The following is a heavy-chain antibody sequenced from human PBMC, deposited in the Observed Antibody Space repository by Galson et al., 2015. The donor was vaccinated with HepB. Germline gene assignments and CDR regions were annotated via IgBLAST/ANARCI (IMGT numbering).Heavy chain of an antibody. CDR3: VPNHYNSGSYFHFDN. D-gene: IGHD3-10*01. CDR2: ISGNGGNI. Sequence: SLRLSCAASVFTFSNYGMSWVRQTPGKGLEWLPVISGNGGNIHYADSVKGRFTISRDNSKNTLYLQMNSLRAEDTAVYYCVPNHYNSGSYFHFDNWGQGTLVTVSS. J-gene: IGHJ4*02. CDR1: VFTFSNYG. V-gene: IGHV3-23*01.